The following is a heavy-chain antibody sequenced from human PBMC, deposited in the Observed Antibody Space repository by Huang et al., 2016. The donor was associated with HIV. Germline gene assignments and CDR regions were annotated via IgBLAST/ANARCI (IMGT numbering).Heavy chain of an antibody. D-gene: IGHD3-10*01. CDR3: ETSRRGSPFDH. CDR1: GFTFGSFW. V-gene: IGHV3-7*01. CDR2: IRPDGSEK. J-gene: IGHJ4*02. Sequence: EVQLVESGGGLVQPGGSLRLSCAASGFTFGSFWMTWVRQAPGKGLEWVANIRPDGSEKFYVDSVKGRFTVSRDNAKNSLYLQMNSLRAEDTAVYYCETSRRGSPFDHWGQGTLVTVSS.